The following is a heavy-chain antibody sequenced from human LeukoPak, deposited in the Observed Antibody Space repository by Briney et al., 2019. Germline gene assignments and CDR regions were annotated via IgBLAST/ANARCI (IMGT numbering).Heavy chain of an antibody. CDR2: IYQSGTT. CDR1: GDSVTSNNW. D-gene: IGHD2-2*01. J-gene: IGHJ5*02. CDR3: ARQLVPAAGFDP. V-gene: IGHV4-4*02. Sequence: PSETLSLTCAVSGDSVTSNNWRTWVRQPPGLGLEWIGEIYQSGTTHYKSSLKSRITISLDKSKNQFSLRLTSVTAADTAIYYCARQLVPAAGFDPWGRGTLVTVSS.